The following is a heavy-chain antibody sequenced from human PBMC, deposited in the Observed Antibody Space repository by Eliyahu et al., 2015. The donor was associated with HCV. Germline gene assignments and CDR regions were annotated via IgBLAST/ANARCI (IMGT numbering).Heavy chain of an antibody. J-gene: IGHJ6*02. Sequence: QVQLVQSGAEVKXPGSSVKXSCKASGGXFSSYAXSWVRQAPGQGLEWMGGIIPIFGTANYAQKFQGRVTITADESTSTAYMELSSLRSEDTAVYYCARGSYYYGSGSYLWSGMDVWGQGTTVTVSS. CDR2: IIPIFGTA. V-gene: IGHV1-69*01. CDR3: ARGSYYYGSGSYLWSGMDV. D-gene: IGHD3-10*01. CDR1: GGXFSSYA.